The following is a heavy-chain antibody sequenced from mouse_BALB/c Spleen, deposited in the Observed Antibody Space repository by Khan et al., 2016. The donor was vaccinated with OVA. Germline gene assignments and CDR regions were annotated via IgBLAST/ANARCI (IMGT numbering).Heavy chain of an antibody. Sequence: EVELVESGGGLVKPGGSLKLSCAASGFTFSDYYMYWVRQTPEKRLEWVATISDGGSYTYYPDSVKGRFTISRDNAKNNLYLQMSSLKYEDTAMXYCARAGYGGFAYWGQGTLVTVSA. J-gene: IGHJ3*01. V-gene: IGHV5-4*02. CDR3: ARAGYGGFAY. CDR1: GFTFSDYY. D-gene: IGHD1-1*02. CDR2: ISDGGSYT.